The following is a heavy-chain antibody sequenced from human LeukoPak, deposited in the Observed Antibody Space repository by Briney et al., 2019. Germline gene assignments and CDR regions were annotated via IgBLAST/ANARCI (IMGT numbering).Heavy chain of an antibody. CDR1: GFTFSSYG. CDR2: ISYDGSNK. Sequence: GGSLRLSCAAPGFTFSSYGMHWVRQAPGKGLEWVAVISYDGSNKYYADSVKGRFTISRDNSKNTLYLQMNSLRAEDTAVYYCAKEYSGYDFRGLYYYYYYMDVWGKGTTVTVSS. V-gene: IGHV3-30*18. CDR3: AKEYSGYDFRGLYYYYYYMDV. J-gene: IGHJ6*03. D-gene: IGHD5-12*01.